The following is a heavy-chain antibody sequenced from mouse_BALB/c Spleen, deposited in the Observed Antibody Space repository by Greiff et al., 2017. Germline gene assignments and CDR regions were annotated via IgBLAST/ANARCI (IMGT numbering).Heavy chain of an antibody. CDR2: ISSGGSYT. CDR1: GFTFSSYG. Sequence: EVQLVESGGDLVKPGGSLKLSCAASGFTFSSYGMSWVRQTPDKRLEWVATISSGGSYTYYPDSVKGRFTISRDNAKNTLYLQMSSLKSEDTAMYYCARHGGKEAYFDYWGQGTTLTVSS. J-gene: IGHJ2*01. D-gene: IGHD2-1*01. CDR3: ARHGGKEAYFDY. V-gene: IGHV5-6*01.